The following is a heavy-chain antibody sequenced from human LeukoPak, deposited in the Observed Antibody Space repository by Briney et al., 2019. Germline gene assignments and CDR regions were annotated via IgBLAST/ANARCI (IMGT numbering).Heavy chain of an antibody. CDR2: INHSGST. V-gene: IGHV4-34*01. CDR3: ARRMSAGYSSSWYGY. CDR1: GGSFSGYY. Sequence: SETLSLTCAVYGGSFSGYYGSWIRQPPGKGLEWIGEINHSGSTNYNPSLKSRVTISVDTSKNQFSLKLSSVTAADTAVYYCARRMSAGYSSSWYGYWGQGTLVTVSS. J-gene: IGHJ4*02. D-gene: IGHD6-13*01.